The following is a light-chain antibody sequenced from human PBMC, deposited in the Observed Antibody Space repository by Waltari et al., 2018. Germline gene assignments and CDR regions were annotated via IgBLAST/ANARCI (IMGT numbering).Light chain of an antibody. Sequence: DIQLTQSPSFLSASVRDRVTITCRASQGISNYLAWYQQKPGKAPKLRIYSASTLQSGVPSRFGGSGSGTEFSLTISSLQPEDFATYYCQQLNSYPLTFGGGTKVEIK. J-gene: IGKJ4*01. CDR1: QGISNY. CDR3: QQLNSYPLT. CDR2: SAS. V-gene: IGKV1-9*01.